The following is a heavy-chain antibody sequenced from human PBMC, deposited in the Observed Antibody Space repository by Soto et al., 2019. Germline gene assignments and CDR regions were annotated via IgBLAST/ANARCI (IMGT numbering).Heavy chain of an antibody. CDR1: VFTFNSYA. D-gene: IGHD2-2*01. J-gene: IGHJ4*01. Sequence: WESLRLSCAASVFTFNSYAMNWFRQAPGKGLAWVSAIGTDGNTYYANSVKGRFTISRDNSRTTLYLQMNSLRVEDTALYYCVRKYPGTRPFDYWGQGTLGTVSS. V-gene: IGHV3-23*01. CDR2: IGTDGNT. CDR3: VRKYPGTRPFDY.